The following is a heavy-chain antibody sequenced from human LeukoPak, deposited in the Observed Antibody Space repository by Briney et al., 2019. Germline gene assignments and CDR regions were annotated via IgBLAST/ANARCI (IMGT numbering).Heavy chain of an antibody. J-gene: IGHJ4*02. CDR1: GFTFSRCG. CDR2: ITHDENTQ. CDR3: AKESLATAGIFDY. V-gene: IGHV3-30*18. D-gene: IGHD5-12*01. Sequence: GGSLRLSCAASGFTFSRCGMHWVRQAPGKGLEWVAVITHDENTQYYTDSVKGRFTISRDNSKNTLYLQMNSLRSEDTAVYYCAKESLATAGIFDYWGQGTLVTVSS.